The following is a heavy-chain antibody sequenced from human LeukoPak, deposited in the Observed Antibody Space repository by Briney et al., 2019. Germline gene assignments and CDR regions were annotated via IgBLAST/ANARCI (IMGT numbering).Heavy chain of an antibody. J-gene: IGHJ4*02. CDR1: GFTFSSYA. Sequence: GGSLRLSCAASGFTFSSYAMSWVRQAPGKGLEWVSAISGSGGSTYYADSVKGRFTISRDNSKNTLYLQMNSLRAEDTAVYYCAKDSAHSHGITIFGVVISYFDYWGQGTLVTVSS. V-gene: IGHV3-23*01. CDR2: ISGSGGST. CDR3: AKDSAHSHGITIFGVVISYFDY. D-gene: IGHD3-3*01.